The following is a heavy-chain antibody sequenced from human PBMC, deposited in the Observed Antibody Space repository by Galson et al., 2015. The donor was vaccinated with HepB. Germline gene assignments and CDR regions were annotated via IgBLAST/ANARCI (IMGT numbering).Heavy chain of an antibody. CDR1: GYTFTSYA. CDR2: ISTKTGNP. J-gene: IGHJ4*02. CDR3: VTPLSNGYDYWHY. V-gene: IGHV7-4-1*02. Sequence: KVSCKASGYTFTSYAMNWVRQAPGQGLEWMGWISTKTGNPTYAQGFTGRFVFSSDTSVSTAYLQVSSLKAEDTAVYYCVTPLSNGYDYWHYWGQGTLVTVSS. D-gene: IGHD5-12*01.